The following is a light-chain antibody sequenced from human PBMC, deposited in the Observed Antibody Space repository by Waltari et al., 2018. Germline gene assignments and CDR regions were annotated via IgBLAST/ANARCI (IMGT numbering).Light chain of an antibody. CDR3: CSYAGSYIYVV. V-gene: IGLV2-11*01. CDR1: SSAVGGYNY. Sequence: QSALTQPRSVSGSPGQSVTISCTGTSSAVGGYNYVSWYQQHPGKAPKLMIYDVSKRPSGVPDRFSGSKSGNTASLTISGLQAEDEADYYCCSYAGSYIYVVFGGGIKLTVL. CDR2: DVS. J-gene: IGLJ2*01.